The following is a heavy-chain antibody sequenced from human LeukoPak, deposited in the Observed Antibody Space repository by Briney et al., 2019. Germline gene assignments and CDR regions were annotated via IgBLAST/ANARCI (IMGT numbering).Heavy chain of an antibody. CDR1: GGSISSYY. Sequence: PSETLSLTCTVSGGSISSYYWSWIRQPPGKGLEWIGYIYYSGSTNYNPSLKSRVTISVDTSKNQFSQKLSSVTAADTAVYYCARASDSSGWAFDPWGQGTLVTVSS. J-gene: IGHJ5*02. V-gene: IGHV4-59*01. D-gene: IGHD6-19*01. CDR2: IYYSGST. CDR3: ARASDSSGWAFDP.